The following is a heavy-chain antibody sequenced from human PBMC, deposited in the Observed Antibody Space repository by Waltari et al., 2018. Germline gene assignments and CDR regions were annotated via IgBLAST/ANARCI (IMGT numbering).Heavy chain of an antibody. CDR2: IFHNGGA. D-gene: IGHD1-26*01. J-gene: IGHJ4*02. V-gene: IGHV4-31*03. Sequence: QVQLLQSGPGLVRPSQTLSLTCTVSGDSISSDAYHWSWIRQHPGKGLEWIGHIFHNGGAYYIPSLKSRLIMSVDTSKNQFFLKLTSVTAADTAVYYCARAVGATLFDYWGQGTLVTVSS. CDR1: GDSISSDAYH. CDR3: ARAVGATLFDY.